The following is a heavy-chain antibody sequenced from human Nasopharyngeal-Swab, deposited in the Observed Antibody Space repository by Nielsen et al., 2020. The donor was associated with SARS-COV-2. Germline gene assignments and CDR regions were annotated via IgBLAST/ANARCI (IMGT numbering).Heavy chain of an antibody. V-gene: IGHV3-48*04. Sequence: GESLKISCAASGFTFSSYSMNWVRQAPGKGLEWVSYISSRSSTIYYADSLKGRFTISRDNAKNSLYLQMNSLRAEDTAVYYCAREEPNHYRYNWNLEVPLDYWGQGTLVTVSS. J-gene: IGHJ4*02. CDR1: GFTFSSYS. D-gene: IGHD1-20*01. CDR2: ISSRSSTI. CDR3: AREEPNHYRYNWNLEVPLDY.